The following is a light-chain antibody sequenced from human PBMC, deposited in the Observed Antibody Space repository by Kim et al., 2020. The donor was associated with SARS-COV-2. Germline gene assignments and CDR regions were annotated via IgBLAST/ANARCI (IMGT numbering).Light chain of an antibody. Sequence: RATLKCKSSQTVLYNSNKKNYLAWYQQKPGQAPKLLIYWASIRESGVSDRFSGSGSETDFTLTISSLQAEDVAVYYCQQYYSTPPSFGQGNKLEI. V-gene: IGKV4-1*01. CDR1: QTVLYNSNKKNY. CDR3: QQYYSTPPS. CDR2: WAS. J-gene: IGKJ2*03.